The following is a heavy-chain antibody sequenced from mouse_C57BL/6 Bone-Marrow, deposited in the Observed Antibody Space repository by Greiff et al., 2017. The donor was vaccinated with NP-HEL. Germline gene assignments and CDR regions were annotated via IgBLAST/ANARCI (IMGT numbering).Heavy chain of an antibody. CDR2: IYPGDGDT. V-gene: IGHV1-80*01. CDR3: GKGYYFDD. D-gene: IGHD3-1*01. CDR1: GYTFSSYW. Sequence: VQLQQSGAELVKPGASVKMSCKASGYTFSSYWMNWVKQRPGQGLEWIGKIYPGDGDTNYNGKFKGKATLTADKSSSTAYMQLSSLTSEDSAVYFGGKGYYFDDWGQGTTLTVSS. J-gene: IGHJ2*01.